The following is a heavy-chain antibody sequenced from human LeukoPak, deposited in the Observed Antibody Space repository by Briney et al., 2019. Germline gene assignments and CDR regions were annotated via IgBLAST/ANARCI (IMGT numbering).Heavy chain of an antibody. J-gene: IGHJ4*02. D-gene: IGHD4-23*01. CDR1: GGSISSYY. Sequence: PSETLSLTCTVSGGSISSYYWSWIRQPPGKGLEWIGYIYYSGSINYNPSLKSRVTISVDTSKNQFSLKLSSVTAADTAVYYCARDALSYGGRYFDYWGQGTLVTVSS. CDR3: ARDALSYGGRYFDY. CDR2: IYYSGSI. V-gene: IGHV4-59*01.